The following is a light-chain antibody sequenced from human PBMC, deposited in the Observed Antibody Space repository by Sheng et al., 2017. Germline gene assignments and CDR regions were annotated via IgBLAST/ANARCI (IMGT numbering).Light chain of an antibody. CDR3: QQYDTLPPT. CDR2: DAS. V-gene: IGKV1-33*01. CDR1: QGISTY. J-gene: IGKJ1*01. Sequence: DIQMTQSPSSLSASVGDRVIIACRASQGISTYLHWFQQKPGKTPELLIYDASHLKTGVPXRFSGSGSGTDFTFTISSLQPEDIATYYCQQYDTLPPTFGQGTNGGAQT.